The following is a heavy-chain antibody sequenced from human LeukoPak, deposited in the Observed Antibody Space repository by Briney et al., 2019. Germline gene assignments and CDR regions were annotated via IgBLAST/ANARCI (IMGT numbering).Heavy chain of an antibody. CDR3: ARVWSGYYNWFDY. CDR2: IYYSGST. Sequence: SETLSLTCTVSGGSVSSGSYYWSWIRQPPGKGLEWIGYIYYSGSTNYNPSLKSRVTISVDTSKNQFSLKLSSVTAADTGVYYCARVWSGYYNWFDYWGQGTLVTVSS. J-gene: IGHJ4*02. V-gene: IGHV4-61*01. D-gene: IGHD3-3*01. CDR1: GGSVSSGSYY.